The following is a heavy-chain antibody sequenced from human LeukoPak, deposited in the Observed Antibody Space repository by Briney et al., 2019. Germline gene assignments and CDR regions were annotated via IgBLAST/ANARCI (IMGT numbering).Heavy chain of an antibody. CDR2: ISSTRDSI. CDR3: GGEFSSSQASMDV. Sequence: GGSLRLSCAASGFAFRTCSMNWVRQAPGKGLEWVSFISSTRDSIYYADSVKGRFTISRDNAKNCLFLQMNSLREEDTAVYYCGGEFSSSQASMDVWGQGATVSVS. J-gene: IGHJ6*02. V-gene: IGHV3-21*06. D-gene: IGHD6-13*01. CDR1: GFAFRTCS.